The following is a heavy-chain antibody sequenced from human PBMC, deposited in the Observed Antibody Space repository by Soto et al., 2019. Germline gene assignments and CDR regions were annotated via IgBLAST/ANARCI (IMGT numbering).Heavy chain of an antibody. D-gene: IGHD1-26*01. CDR2: IYYSGTT. CDR1: GYSISSSNW. V-gene: IGHV4-28*01. CDR3: ARREIQGPIDY. J-gene: IGHJ4*02. Sequence: SETLSLTCAVSGYSISSSNWWGWIRSPPGKGLEWIGYIYYSGTTYYNPPLKSRVTMSVDTSKNQFSLKLTSVTAVDTAVYYCARREIQGPIDYWGQGTLVTVSS.